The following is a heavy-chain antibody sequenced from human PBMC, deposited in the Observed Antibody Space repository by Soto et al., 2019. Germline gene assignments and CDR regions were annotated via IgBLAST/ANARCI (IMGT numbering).Heavy chain of an antibody. CDR3: ARDVSPGSSSWYFDAFDL. CDR2: IKKDESKK. CDR1: GCTCSSYW. V-gene: IGHV3-7*05. Sequence: EERLVESGGGLVQPGGSLRLSGAASGCTCSSYWMTWVRQAPGKGLEWVANIKKDESKKSYLDSVRGRFTISRDNAKNSLYLQMDSLTAEDTALYYCARDVSPGSSSWYFDAFDLWGQGTMVTVSS. J-gene: IGHJ3*01. D-gene: IGHD6-13*01.